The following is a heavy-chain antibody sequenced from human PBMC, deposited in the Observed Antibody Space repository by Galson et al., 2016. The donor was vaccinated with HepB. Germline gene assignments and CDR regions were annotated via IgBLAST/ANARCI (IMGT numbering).Heavy chain of an antibody. CDR1: GDSVSXXXAA. J-gene: IGHJ4*02. Sequence: CAXXGDSVSXXXAAXXXTRXXXSRXLEWLGRTYYRSKWYNDYAVSVKSRIIINPDTFKNQFSLQLNSVTPEDTAVYFCARDLSGMPDFWGQGTLVTVSS. CDR2: TYYRSKWYN. D-gene: IGHD2-2*01. V-gene: IGHV6-1*01. CDR3: ARDLSGMPDF.